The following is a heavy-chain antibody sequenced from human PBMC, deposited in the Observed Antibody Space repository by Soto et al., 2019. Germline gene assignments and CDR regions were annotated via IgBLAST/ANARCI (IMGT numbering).Heavy chain of an antibody. CDR1: GFIFSDKY. Sequence: QVQLVESGGGLVKPGGSLRLSCAASGFIFSDKYMSWIRQAPGKGLEWVSYISSSSSYTDYADSVKGRFTISRENAKKSLYLDMSSLRAEDTAVYYCARDLAFCGGDCYPGYFDYWGQGILVTVSS. J-gene: IGHJ4*02. CDR3: ARDLAFCGGDCYPGYFDY. CDR2: ISSSSSYT. D-gene: IGHD2-21*02. V-gene: IGHV3-11*06.